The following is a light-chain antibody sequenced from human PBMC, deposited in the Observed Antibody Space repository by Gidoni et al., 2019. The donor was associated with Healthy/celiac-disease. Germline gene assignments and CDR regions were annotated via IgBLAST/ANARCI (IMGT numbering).Light chain of an antibody. J-gene: IGLJ2*01. CDR2: GNS. CDR1: RSNIGAGYD. V-gene: IGLV1-40*01. Sequence: QSVLTQPPSASGAPGQRVTISCTGSRSNIGAGYDVHWYQQLPGTAPKLLIYGNSNRPSGVPDRFSGSKSGTSASLAITGLQAEDEADYYCQSYDSSLSAVVFGGGTKLTVL. CDR3: QSYDSSLSAVV.